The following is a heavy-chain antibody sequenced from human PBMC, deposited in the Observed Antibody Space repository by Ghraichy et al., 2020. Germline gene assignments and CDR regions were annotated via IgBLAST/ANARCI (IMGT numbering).Heavy chain of an antibody. Sequence: LSLTCAASGFTFSDYWIHWVRQAPGKGLVWFSRVNSDGTSTDYADSVKGRFIISRDNANNRVYLQMSSLRVEDTAVYYCVRGSRGWNGIDYWGQGTLVTVSS. CDR1: GFTFSDYW. V-gene: IGHV3-74*01. J-gene: IGHJ4*02. CDR3: VRGSRGWNGIDY. CDR2: VNSDGTST. D-gene: IGHD3-10*01.